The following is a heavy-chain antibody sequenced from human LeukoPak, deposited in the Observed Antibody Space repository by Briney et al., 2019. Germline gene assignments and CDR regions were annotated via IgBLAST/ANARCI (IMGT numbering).Heavy chain of an antibody. CDR1: GESLNYYY. J-gene: IGHJ4*01. CDR3: ASGAWATRLQY. V-gene: IGHV4-34*12. Sequence: SDTLSLTCAVYGESLNYYYWSWIRQSPGKGLEWIGEVFDGKTTNYNPSLKSRVTISAVTSSNQFSLNLKSVTAADTAVYYCASGAWATRLQYWAQGTLVIVSS. D-gene: IGHD5-12*01. CDR2: VFDGKTT.